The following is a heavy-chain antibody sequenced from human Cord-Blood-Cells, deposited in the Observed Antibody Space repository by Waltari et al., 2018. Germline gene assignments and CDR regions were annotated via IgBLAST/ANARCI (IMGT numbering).Heavy chain of an antibody. D-gene: IGHD1-26*01. CDR1: GGSFSGYY. V-gene: IGHV4-34*01. CDR2: INHSGST. Sequence: QVQLQQWGAGLLKPSETLSLTCAVYGGSFSGYYWSWIRQPPWKGLELIGEINHSGSTDYSPSLKSRVTISLDTSKNQFSLKLSSVTAADTAVYYCARGPFAGATKFFDYWGQGTLVTVSS. CDR3: ARGPFAGATKFFDY. J-gene: IGHJ4*02.